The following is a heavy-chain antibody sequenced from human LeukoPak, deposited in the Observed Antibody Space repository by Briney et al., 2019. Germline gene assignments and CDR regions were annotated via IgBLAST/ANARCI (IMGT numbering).Heavy chain of an antibody. CDR1: GFTFTSSA. V-gene: IGHV1-58*02. D-gene: IGHD3-10*01. CDR2: IVVGSGNT. CDR3: AADSGRDYYGSGSYFNI. J-gene: IGHJ3*02. Sequence: GASVRVSCKASGFTFTSSAMQWVRQARGQRLEWVGWIVVGSGNTNYAQKFQERVTITRDMSTSTAYMELSSLRSEDTAVYYCAADSGRDYYGSGSYFNIWGQGTMVTVSS.